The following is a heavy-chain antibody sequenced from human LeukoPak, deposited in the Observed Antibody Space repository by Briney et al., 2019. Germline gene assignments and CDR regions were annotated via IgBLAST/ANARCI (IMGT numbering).Heavy chain of an antibody. CDR3: ARDWVGLVPRVPGY. CDR2: INPNSGGT. Sequence: ASVKVSCKASGYTFTSYYMHWVRQAPGQGLEWMGWINPNSGGTNYAQKFQGRVTMTRDTSISTAYMELSRLRSDDTAVYYCARDWVGLVPRVPGYWGQGTLVTVSS. CDR1: GYTFTSYY. J-gene: IGHJ4*02. D-gene: IGHD1-14*01. V-gene: IGHV1-2*02.